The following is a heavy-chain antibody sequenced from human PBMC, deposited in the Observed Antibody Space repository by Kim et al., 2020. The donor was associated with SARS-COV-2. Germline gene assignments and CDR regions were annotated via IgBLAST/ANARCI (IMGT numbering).Heavy chain of an antibody. CDR3: AKDVRDGGIFDY. CDR1: GFTFRNYA. Sequence: GGSLRLSCAASGFTFRNYAMSWVRQAPGKGLEWVSVIYSGGTTTYYADSVRGRFTISRDNSKNMLYLQMNSLRAEDTALYYCAKDVRDGGIFDYWGQGTLVTVSS. CDR2: IYSGGTTT. V-gene: IGHV3-23*03. J-gene: IGHJ4*02.